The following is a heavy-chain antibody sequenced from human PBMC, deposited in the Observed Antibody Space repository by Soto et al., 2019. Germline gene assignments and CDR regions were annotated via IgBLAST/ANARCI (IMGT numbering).Heavy chain of an antibody. CDR1: GFTFSNYA. D-gene: IGHD1-7*01. J-gene: IGHJ4*02. CDR2: ISGSGGST. Sequence: LRLSCAASGFTFSNYAMSWVRQAPGEGLEWVSSISGSGGSTYYADSVKGRFTFSRDNSRNTVYLQMNSLRAEDTAVYYCARAPNWNYESGYFDYWGQGTLVTVSS. CDR3: ARAPNWNYESGYFDY. V-gene: IGHV3-23*01.